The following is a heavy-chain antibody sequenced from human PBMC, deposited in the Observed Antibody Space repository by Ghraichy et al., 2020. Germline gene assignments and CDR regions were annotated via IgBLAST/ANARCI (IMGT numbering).Heavy chain of an antibody. CDR1: GYTFTSYG. CDR3: ARDYYDSSGYYPDY. Sequence: KVSCKASGYTFTSYGISWVRQAPGQGLEWMGWISAYNGNTNYAQKLQGRVTMTTDTSTSTAYMELRSLRSDDTAVYYCARDYYDSSGYYPDYWGQGTLVTVSS. D-gene: IGHD3-22*01. V-gene: IGHV1-18*04. J-gene: IGHJ4*02. CDR2: ISAYNGNT.